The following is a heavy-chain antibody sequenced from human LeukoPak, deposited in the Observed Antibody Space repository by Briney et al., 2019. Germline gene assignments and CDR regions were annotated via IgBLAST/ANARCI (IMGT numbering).Heavy chain of an antibody. CDR1: GDTFTCDY. V-gene: IGHV1-2*02. J-gene: IGHJ4*02. D-gene: IGHD2-2*01. CDR3: ARTYIVVVPAAGY. Sequence: ASVKVSCKASGDTFTCDYMHWVRQAPGQGLEWMGWINPNSGGTNYAQKFQGRVTMTRDTSISTAYMELSRLRSDDTAVYYCARTYIVVVPAAGYWGQGTLVTVSS. CDR2: INPNSGGT.